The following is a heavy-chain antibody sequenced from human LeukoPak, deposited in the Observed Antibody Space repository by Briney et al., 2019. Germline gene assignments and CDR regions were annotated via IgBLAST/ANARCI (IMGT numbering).Heavy chain of an antibody. CDR3: ARGAMTTGYYFDY. J-gene: IGHJ4*02. Sequence: GGSLRLSCAASGFTFSSYSMNWVRQAPGKGLEWVAVISYDGSNKYYADSVKGRFTISRDNSKNTLYLQMNSLRAEDTAVYYCARGAMTTGYYFDYWGQGTLVTVSS. D-gene: IGHD4-11*01. CDR2: ISYDGSNK. CDR1: GFTFSSYS. V-gene: IGHV3-30*03.